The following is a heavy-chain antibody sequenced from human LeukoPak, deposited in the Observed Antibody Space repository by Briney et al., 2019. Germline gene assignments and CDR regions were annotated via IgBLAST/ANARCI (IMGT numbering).Heavy chain of an antibody. CDR3: ARERQDTVIHSGAFDI. V-gene: IGHV3-30*04. CDR2: IASDGSHT. Sequence: GGSLRLSCAASGFTFSNYFMHWVRQAPGKGLEWVADIASDGSHTFYVESVKGRFTISRDNSKNTLYLQINSLRAEDTAVYFCARERQDTVIHSGAFDIWGQGTMVTVSS. CDR1: GFTFSNYF. J-gene: IGHJ3*02. D-gene: IGHD2-21*02.